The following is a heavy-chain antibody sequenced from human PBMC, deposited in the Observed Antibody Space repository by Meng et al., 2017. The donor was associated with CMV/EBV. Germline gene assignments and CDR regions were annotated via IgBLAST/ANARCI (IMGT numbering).Heavy chain of an antibody. V-gene: IGHV3-21*01. D-gene: IGHD2-21*01. CDR3: ARDPIPPSHFDY. CDR1: GFTFSSYS. J-gene: IGHJ4*02. CDR2: ISSSSSYI. Sequence: GESLKISCAASGFTFSSYSMKWVRQAPGKGLEWVSSISSSSSYIYYADSVKGRFTISRDNAKNSLYLQMNSLRAEDTAVYYCARDPIPPSHFDYWGQGTLVTVSS.